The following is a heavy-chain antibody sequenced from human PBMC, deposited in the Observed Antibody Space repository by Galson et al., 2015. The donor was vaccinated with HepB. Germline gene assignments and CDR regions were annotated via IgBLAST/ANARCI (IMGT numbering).Heavy chain of an antibody. J-gene: IGHJ4*02. CDR2: ISGSGGST. V-gene: IGHV3-23*01. CDR1: GFTFSSYA. Sequence: SLRLSCAASGFTFSSYAMSWVRQAPGKGLEWVSAISGSGGSTYYADSVKGRFTISRDNSKNTLYLQMNSLRAEDTAVYYCAKQQTSSSWFDYWGQGTLVTVSS. D-gene: IGHD6-13*01. CDR3: AKQQTSSSWFDY.